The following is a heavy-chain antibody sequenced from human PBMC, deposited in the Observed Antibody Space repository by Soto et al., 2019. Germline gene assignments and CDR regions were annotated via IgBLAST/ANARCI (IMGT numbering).Heavy chain of an antibody. CDR3: ARLKGGTHDAFDI. D-gene: IGHD1-1*01. CDR2: INPNSGGT. J-gene: IGHJ3*02. Sequence: ASVKVSCKASGYTFTGYYMHWVRQAPGQGLELMGWINPNSGGTKYAQKFQGWVTMTRDTSISTAYMELSRLRSDDTAVYYCARLKGGTHDAFDIWGQGTMVTVSS. CDR1: GYTFTGYY. V-gene: IGHV1-2*04.